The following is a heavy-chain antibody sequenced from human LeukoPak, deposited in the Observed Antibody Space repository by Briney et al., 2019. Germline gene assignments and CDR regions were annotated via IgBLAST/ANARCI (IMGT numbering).Heavy chain of an antibody. CDR3: AREGDCSGGSCSVFDY. CDR1: GGSISSSNW. CDR2: IYHSGST. V-gene: IGHV4-4*02. J-gene: IGHJ4*02. Sequence: SGTLSLTCAVSGGSISSSNWWSWVRQPPGKGLEWIGEIYHSGSTNYNPSLKSRVTISVDKSKNQFSLKLSSVTAADTAVYYCAREGDCSGGSCSVFDYWGQGTLVTVSS. D-gene: IGHD2-15*01.